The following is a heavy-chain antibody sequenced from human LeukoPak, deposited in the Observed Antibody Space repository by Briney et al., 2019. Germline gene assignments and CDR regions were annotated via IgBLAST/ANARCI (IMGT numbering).Heavy chain of an antibody. CDR3: ARDEVYGEQYYFDY. D-gene: IGHD4/OR15-4a*01. Sequence: GGSLRLSCAASGFTFSSYWMHWVRQVPGKGLVWVSRISSDGISTAYADSVKGRFTLSRDDAKNSLYLQMNSLRAEDTAVYYCARDEVYGEQYYFDYWGQGTLVTVSS. V-gene: IGHV3-74*01. CDR1: GFTFSSYW. J-gene: IGHJ4*02. CDR2: ISSDGIST.